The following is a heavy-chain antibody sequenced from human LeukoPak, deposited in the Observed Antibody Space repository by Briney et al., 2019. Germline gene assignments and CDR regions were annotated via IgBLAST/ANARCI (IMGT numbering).Heavy chain of an antibody. CDR3: ARGGSSGWYVDY. D-gene: IGHD6-19*01. Sequence: AAVKVSCKASGYTFTSYDINWVRQATGQGLEWMGWMNPNSGNTGYAQKFQGRVTMTRNTSISTAYMELSSLRSEDTAVYYCARGGSSGWYVDYWGQGTLVTVSS. J-gene: IGHJ4*02. V-gene: IGHV1-8*01. CDR1: GYTFTSYD. CDR2: MNPNSGNT.